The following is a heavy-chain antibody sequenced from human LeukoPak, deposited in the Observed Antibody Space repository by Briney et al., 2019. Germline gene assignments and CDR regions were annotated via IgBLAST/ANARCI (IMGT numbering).Heavy chain of an antibody. D-gene: IGHD3-16*01. V-gene: IGHV4-59*12. CDR3: ARDRSLGINDY. J-gene: IGHJ4*02. CDR1: ADSFSSDY. CDR2: IYYSGST. Sequence: SETLSLTCNVSADSFSSDYWSWIRQPPGKGLEWIGYIYYSGSTNYNPSLKSRVTMSLDTSKNHFSLKLTSMTAADTAVYYCARDRSLGINDYWGQGTLVTVSS.